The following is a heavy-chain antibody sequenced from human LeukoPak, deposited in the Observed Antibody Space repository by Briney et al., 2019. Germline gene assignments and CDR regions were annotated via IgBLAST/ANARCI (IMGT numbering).Heavy chain of an antibody. J-gene: IGHJ4*02. V-gene: IGHV1-46*01. CDR2: INPSGGST. D-gene: IGHD3-9*01. CDR1: GYTFTSYY. Sequence: ASVKVSCKASGYTFTSYYMHLVRQAPGQGLEWMGIINPSGGSTSYAQKFQGRVTMTRNTSISTAYMELSSLRSEDTAVYYCAKDYDILTGYLWGQGTLVTVSS. CDR3: AKDYDILTGYL.